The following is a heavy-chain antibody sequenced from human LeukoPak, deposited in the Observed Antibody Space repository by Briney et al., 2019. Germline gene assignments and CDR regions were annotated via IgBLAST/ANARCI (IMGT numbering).Heavy chain of an antibody. J-gene: IGHJ4*02. CDR2: ISSSSSYI. CDR1: GFTVSRNY. V-gene: IGHV3-21*01. Sequence: GGSLRLSCAASGFTVSRNYMSWVRQAPGKGLEWVSSISSSSSYIYYADSVKGRFTISRDNAKNSLYLQMNSLRAEDTAVYYCARDRRWFGELLPSDFDYWGQGTLVTVSS. D-gene: IGHD3-10*01. CDR3: ARDRRWFGELLPSDFDY.